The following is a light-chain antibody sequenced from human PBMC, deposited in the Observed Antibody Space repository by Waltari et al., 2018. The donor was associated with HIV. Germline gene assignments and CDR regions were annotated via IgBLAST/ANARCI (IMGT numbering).Light chain of an antibody. CDR2: EVS. Sequence: QSALTQPPSASGSPGQSVTISCSGTSSDVGGYDYVSWYQQHPGKAPKLMIYEVSKRPSGGPDRFSGSKSGNTASLTVSGLQAEDEADYYCSSHTGSNNYVFGTGTKVTVL. CDR1: SSDVGGYDY. V-gene: IGLV2-8*01. J-gene: IGLJ1*01. CDR3: SSHTGSNNYV.